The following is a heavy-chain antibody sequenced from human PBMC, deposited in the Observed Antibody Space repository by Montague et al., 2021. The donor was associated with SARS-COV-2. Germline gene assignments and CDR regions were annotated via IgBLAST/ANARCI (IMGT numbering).Heavy chain of an antibody. V-gene: IGHV4-39*07. D-gene: IGHD2-21*01. CDR3: ARLRGGTPGEH. J-gene: IGHJ4*02. CDR1: GGSISASNFH. Sequence: SETLSLTCTVSGGSISASNFHWGWLRQPPGKGLEWIGTLSYSGATYYNPSLKSRVTTSMDTSKNQFSLKLTTAIAADTAVYYCARLRGGTPGEHWGQGALVTVSS. CDR2: LSYSGAT.